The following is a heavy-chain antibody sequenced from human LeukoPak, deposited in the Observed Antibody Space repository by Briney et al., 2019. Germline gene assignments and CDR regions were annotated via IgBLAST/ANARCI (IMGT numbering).Heavy chain of an antibody. D-gene: IGHD3-3*01. CDR1: GFTFSDYY. J-gene: IGHJ6*03. Sequence: GGSLRLSCAASGFTFSDYYMGWIRQAPGKGLEWVSYITSNGKSVYYAASVKGRFTISRDNAKNSLYLQMNSLRAEDTAVYYCARASEYYYYYMDVWGKGTTVTISS. V-gene: IGHV3-11*01. CDR2: ITSNGKSV. CDR3: ARASEYYYYYMDV.